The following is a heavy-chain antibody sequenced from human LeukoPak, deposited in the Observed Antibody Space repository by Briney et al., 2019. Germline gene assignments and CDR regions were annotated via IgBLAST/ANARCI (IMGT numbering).Heavy chain of an antibody. V-gene: IGHV3-21*01. CDR2: ISSSSCYI. CDR1: GFTCSSYS. Sequence: GGLLRFSGAASGFTCSSYSMNWVRPAAGKGLEWVSSISSSSCYIYYAASEKGRFTISRDNAKNSLYLKMNSLRAEDTAVYYCARAVRRGIVVVVAATPFDYWGQGTLVTVSS. D-gene: IGHD2-15*01. J-gene: IGHJ4*02. CDR3: ARAVRRGIVVVVAATPFDY.